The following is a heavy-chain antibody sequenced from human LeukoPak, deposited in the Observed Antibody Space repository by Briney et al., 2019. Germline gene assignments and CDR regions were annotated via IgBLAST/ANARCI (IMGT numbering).Heavy chain of an antibody. J-gene: IGHJ4*02. Sequence: GGSLRLSCAASGFTFSSYSMNWVRQAPGKGLEWVSSISSSSSYIYYADSVKGRFTISRDNAKNSLYLQMNSLRAEDTAVYYCARDRLHYGEYEKTFDYWGQGTLVTVSS. D-gene: IGHD4-17*01. CDR1: GFTFSSYS. CDR3: ARDRLHYGEYEKTFDY. V-gene: IGHV3-21*01. CDR2: ISSSSSYI.